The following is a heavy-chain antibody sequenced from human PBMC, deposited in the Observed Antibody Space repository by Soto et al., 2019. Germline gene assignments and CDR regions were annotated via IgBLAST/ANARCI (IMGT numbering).Heavy chain of an antibody. Sequence: QVQLLESGPGLVKPSQTLSLTCTVSGGSISSGDFYWTWIRQPPGKGLEWIGYIYYSGATYYNPSLESRVPMSVDTSNNQVARRLSSVTAADTAVYYCARDSGGYGRYDYWGQGTLVTVSS. CDR3: ARDSGGYGRYDY. J-gene: IGHJ4*02. CDR2: IYYSGAT. CDR1: GGSISSGDFY. D-gene: IGHD5-12*01. V-gene: IGHV4-30-4*01.